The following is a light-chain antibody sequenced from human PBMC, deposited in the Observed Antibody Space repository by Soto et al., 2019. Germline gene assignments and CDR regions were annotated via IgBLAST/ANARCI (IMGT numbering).Light chain of an antibody. J-gene: IGKJ4*01. CDR2: GAS. V-gene: IGKV1-39*01. CDR3: RQSKSITLT. Sequence: DIQMTQSPSSLSASVGDRVTITCRASQSISSDLNWYQQKPGKANKVLIYGASSLQSGLLSRFSGIGIGTDCTLTSSSLQPEDFRTFYFRQSKSITLTFGIGTTVDIK. CDR1: QSISSD.